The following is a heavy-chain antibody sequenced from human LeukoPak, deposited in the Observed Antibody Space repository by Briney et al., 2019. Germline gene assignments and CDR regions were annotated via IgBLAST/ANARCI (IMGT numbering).Heavy chain of an antibody. CDR2: INHSGST. D-gene: IGHD6-13*01. CDR3: ARGRGSSSSWYVV. CDR1: GGSFSGYY. J-gene: IGHJ4*02. Sequence: SETLSLTCAVYGGSFSGYYWSWIRQPPGKGLEWIGEINHSGSTNYNPSLKSRVTISVDTSKNQFSLKLSSVTAADTAVYYCARGRGSSSSWYVVWGQGTLVTVSP. V-gene: IGHV4-34*01.